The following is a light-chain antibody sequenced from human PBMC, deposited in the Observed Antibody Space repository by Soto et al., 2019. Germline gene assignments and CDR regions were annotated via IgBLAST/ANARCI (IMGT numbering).Light chain of an antibody. Sequence: QLTQSPSSLSASVGDRVTITCRASQDISRYLAGYQQRAGKAPKLMIYGASTLESGDPTRFRGSGAGTEYTHTMNSQQPEAFENYHCQQLQRTPFTVGPGNTG. CDR1: QDISRY. V-gene: IGKV1-9*01. CDR2: GAS. CDR3: QQLQRTPFT. J-gene: IGKJ3*01.